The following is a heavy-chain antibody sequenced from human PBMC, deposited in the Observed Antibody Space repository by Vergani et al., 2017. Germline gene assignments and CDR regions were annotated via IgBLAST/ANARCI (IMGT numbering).Heavy chain of an antibody. CDR2: IFTTGST. CDR1: GYSISSGRYY. Sequence: QVQLQESGPGLVKPSQTLSLTCTVSGYSISSGRYYWSWIRQPAGKGLEWIGRIFTTGSTNYNPSLKSRVTISVDTSKNQFSLKLSSVTAADTAVYYCATYTVVTPGWYFDYWGQGTLVTVSS. CDR3: ATYTVVTPGWYFDY. V-gene: IGHV4-61*02. J-gene: IGHJ4*02. D-gene: IGHD4-23*01.